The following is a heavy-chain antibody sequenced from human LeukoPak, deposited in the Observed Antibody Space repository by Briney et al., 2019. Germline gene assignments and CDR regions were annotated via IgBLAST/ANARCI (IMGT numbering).Heavy chain of an antibody. Sequence: GGSLRLSCAASGFTFSSYSMNWVRQAPGKGLEWVSTISSASSYVYYADSLKGRFTISRDNAKNSLYLQMTSLRAEDTAVYYCARWSQFGSSSVGAHHFDHWGQGTLVTFSS. CDR3: ARWSQFGSSSVGAHHFDH. V-gene: IGHV3-21*01. D-gene: IGHD6-6*01. CDR1: GFTFSSYS. J-gene: IGHJ4*02. CDR2: ISSASSYV.